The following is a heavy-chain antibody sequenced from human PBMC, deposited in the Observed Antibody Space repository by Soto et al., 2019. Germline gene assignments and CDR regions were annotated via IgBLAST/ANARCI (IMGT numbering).Heavy chain of an antibody. CDR1: GFSVSSRY. V-gene: IGHV3-66*01. CDR3: ARAHPGNGALYFGS. D-gene: IGHD3-10*01. J-gene: IGHJ4*02. Sequence: EVQVVESGGGLVQPGGSLRLSCAASGFSVSSRYMNWVRQAPGKGLEWVSAIYSGGNTYYSDSVKGRFTISRDNSENTVYLQMNSLRVDDTAVYYCARAHPGNGALYFGSWGQGTLVTVSS. CDR2: IYSGGNT.